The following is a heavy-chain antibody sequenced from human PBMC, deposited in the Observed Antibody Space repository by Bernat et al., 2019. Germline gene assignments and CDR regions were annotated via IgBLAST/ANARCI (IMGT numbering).Heavy chain of an antibody. CDR1: GGTFSSYA. Sequence: QVQLVQSGAEVKKPGSSVKVSCKASGGTFSSYAISWVRQAPGQGLEWMGRIIPIFGTANYTQKFQIRVTITADDATRTAYIELGSIRTEDTAVYYCARPRGVAASYYGMDVWGQGTTVTVS. J-gene: IGHJ6*02. D-gene: IGHD6-6*01. CDR3: ARPRGVAASYYGMDV. V-gene: IGHV1-69*15. CDR2: IIPIFGTA.